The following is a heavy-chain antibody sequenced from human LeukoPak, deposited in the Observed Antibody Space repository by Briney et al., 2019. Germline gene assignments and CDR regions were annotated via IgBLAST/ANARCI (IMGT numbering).Heavy chain of an antibody. CDR1: GGTFSSYA. J-gene: IGHJ1*01. CDR2: IIPILGIA. Sequence: SVKVSCKASGGTFSSYAISWVRQAPGQGLEWMGRIIPILGIANHAQKFQGRVTITADKSTSTAYMELSSLRSEDTAVYCCATNYGSGSEYFQHWGQGTLVTVSS. D-gene: IGHD3-10*01. V-gene: IGHV1-69*04. CDR3: ATNYGSGSEYFQH.